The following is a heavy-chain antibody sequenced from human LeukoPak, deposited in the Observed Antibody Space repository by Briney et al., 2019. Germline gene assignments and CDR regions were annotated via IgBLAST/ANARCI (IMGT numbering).Heavy chain of an antibody. CDR3: KKETAYEILTGYYS. Sequence: GRSLRLSCAASGFTFSSYAMHWVRQAPGKGLEWVAVISYDGSNKYYADSVKGRFTISRDNSKNTLYLQMNSLRAEDTAVYYFKKETAYEILTGYYSWGQGTLVTVSS. V-gene: IGHV3-30*04. CDR2: ISYDGSNK. CDR1: GFTFSSYA. D-gene: IGHD3-9*01. J-gene: IGHJ4*02.